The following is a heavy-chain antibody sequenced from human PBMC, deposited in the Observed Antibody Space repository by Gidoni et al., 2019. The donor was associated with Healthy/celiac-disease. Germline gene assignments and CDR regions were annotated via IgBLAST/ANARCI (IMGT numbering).Heavy chain of an antibody. CDR3: AKDQLGRDYYDSSGYYYVPLDY. J-gene: IGHJ4*02. D-gene: IGHD3-22*01. CDR1: GFTFSTHG. CDR2: ISYDGSNK. Sequence: QVQLVESGGGVVQPGRSLRLSCLASGFTFSTHGMHWVRQAPGKGLEWVAVISYDGSNKYYADSVKSRFTISRDNSKNTLYLQMNSLRAEDTAVYYCAKDQLGRDYYDSSGYYYVPLDYWGQGTLVTVSS. V-gene: IGHV3-30*18.